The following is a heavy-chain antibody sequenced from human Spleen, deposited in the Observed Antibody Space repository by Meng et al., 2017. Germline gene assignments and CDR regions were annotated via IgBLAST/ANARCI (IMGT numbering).Heavy chain of an antibody. CDR2: ISAYNGNT. Sequence: ASVKVSCKASGYTFTSYGISWVRQAPGQGLEWMGWISAYNGNTNYAQKLQGRVTMTTDTSTSTAYMELRSLRYDDTAVYYCARDSSDYYDSSGYYWGDAFDIWGQGTMVTVSS. CDR3: ARDSSDYYDSSGYYWGDAFDI. CDR1: GYTFTSYG. V-gene: IGHV1-18*01. J-gene: IGHJ3*02. D-gene: IGHD3-22*01.